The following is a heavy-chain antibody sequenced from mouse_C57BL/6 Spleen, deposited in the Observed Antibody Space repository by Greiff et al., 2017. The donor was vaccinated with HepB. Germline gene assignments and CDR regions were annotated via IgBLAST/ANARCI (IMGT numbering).Heavy chain of an antibody. V-gene: IGHV1-55*01. J-gene: IGHJ2*01. CDR1: GYTFTSYW. Sequence: QVQLQQPGAELVKPGASVKMSCKASGYTFTSYWITWVKQRPGQGLEWIGDIYPGSGSTNYNEKFKSKATLTVDTSSSTAYMQLSSLTSEDSAVYYCARSGIYYDPYYFDYWGQGTTLTVSS. CDR2: IYPGSGST. CDR3: ARSGIYYDPYYFDY. D-gene: IGHD2-4*01.